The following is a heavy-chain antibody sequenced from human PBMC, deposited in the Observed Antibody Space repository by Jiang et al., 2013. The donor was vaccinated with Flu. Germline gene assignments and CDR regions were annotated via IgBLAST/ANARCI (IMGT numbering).Heavy chain of an antibody. CDR1: GFTFSDYY. Sequence: ATSGFTFSDYYMNWIRQAPGKGLEWVSYISSSGSYTNYADSVKGRFTISRDNAKNSLYLQMNSLRAEDTAVYYCAARRMGDSSGSFDYWGQGTLVTVSS. D-gene: IGHD3-22*01. CDR2: ISSSGSYT. CDR3: AARRMGDSSGSFDY. J-gene: IGHJ4*02. V-gene: IGHV3-11*06.